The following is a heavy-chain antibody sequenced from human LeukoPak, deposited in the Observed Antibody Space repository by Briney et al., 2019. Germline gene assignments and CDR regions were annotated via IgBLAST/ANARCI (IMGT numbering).Heavy chain of an antibody. Sequence: GGSLRLSCAASGFTVSSHYMIWVRQAPGKGLEWVSGIYSNGNTYYADSVKGRFTISRDNSKNSLHLQMNSLRAEDTAVYYCARDLAATGSLDYWGQGTLVPVSS. J-gene: IGHJ4*02. CDR3: ARDLAATGSLDY. V-gene: IGHV3-66*01. D-gene: IGHD6-13*01. CDR1: GFTVSSHY. CDR2: IYSNGNT.